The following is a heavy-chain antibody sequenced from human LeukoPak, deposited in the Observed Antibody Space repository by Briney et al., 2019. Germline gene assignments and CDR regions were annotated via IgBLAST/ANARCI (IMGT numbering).Heavy chain of an antibody. CDR2: INSDGGDT. J-gene: IGHJ6*02. Sequence: GGSLRLSCTASGFTFSAYWMHWVRQAPGKGLVWVSRINSDGGDTSYADSVKGRFIISRDNSKNTLYLQMNSLRAEDTAVYYCARDLAYSSSWYYYYGMDVWGQGTTVTVSS. V-gene: IGHV3-74*01. CDR3: ARDLAYSSSWYYYYGMDV. D-gene: IGHD6-13*01. CDR1: GFTFSAYW.